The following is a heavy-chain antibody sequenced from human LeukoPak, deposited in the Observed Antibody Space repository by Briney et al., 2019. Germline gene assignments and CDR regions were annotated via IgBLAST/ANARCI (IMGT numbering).Heavy chain of an antibody. D-gene: IGHD3-16*01. CDR3: AGGNSIDV. V-gene: IGHV3-7*03. J-gene: IGHJ6*04. CDR2: IKKDGSGI. Sequence: GGSLRLSCVVSGFPFSNSWMYWDRQAPGKGLEGVANIKKDGSGISYVDSVKGRFIISRDNAMNSLYLQMNSLRVEDTAVYFCAGGNSIDVWGKGTAVTVSS. CDR1: GFPFSNSW.